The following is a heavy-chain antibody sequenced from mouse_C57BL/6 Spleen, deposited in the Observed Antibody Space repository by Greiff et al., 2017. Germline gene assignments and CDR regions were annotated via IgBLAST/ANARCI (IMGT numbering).Heavy chain of an antibody. Sequence: VQLQESGAELVKPGASVKLSCKASGYTFTSYWMHWVKQRPGQGLEWIGMIHPNSGSTNYNEKFKSKATLPVDKSSSTAYMQLSSLTSEDSAVYYCAKDTTVVAHFDYWGQGTTLTVSS. CDR1: GYTFTSYW. V-gene: IGHV1-64*01. CDR2: IHPNSGST. CDR3: AKDTTVVAHFDY. D-gene: IGHD1-1*01. J-gene: IGHJ2*01.